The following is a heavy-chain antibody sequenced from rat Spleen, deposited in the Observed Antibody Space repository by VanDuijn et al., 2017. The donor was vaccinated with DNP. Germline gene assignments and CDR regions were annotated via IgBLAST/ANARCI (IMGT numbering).Heavy chain of an antibody. CDR2: IIYDGSST. D-gene: IGHD1-1*01. CDR3: FILYYGSYPDY. V-gene: IGHV5-7*01. J-gene: IGHJ2*01. Sequence: EVQLVESRGDLVQPGRSLKLSCAASGFTFSDYNMVWVRQAPKKGLEWVATIIYDGSSTYYRDSVRGRFTISRDNAKSTLYLQRDSLRSGNTATYYCFILYYGSYPDYWGQGVLVTVSS. CDR1: GFTFSDYN.